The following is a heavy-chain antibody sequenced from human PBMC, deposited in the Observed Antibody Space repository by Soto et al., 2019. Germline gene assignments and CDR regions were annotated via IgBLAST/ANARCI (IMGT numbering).Heavy chain of an antibody. V-gene: IGHV3-33*08. CDR1: GFTFSGYG. D-gene: IGHD3-16*01. Sequence: PGGSLRLSCAASGFTFSGYGMHWVRQAPGKGLEWVAVISYDGSNKYHADSVKGRFTISRDNSKNTLYLQMNSLRAEDAAVYYCARGIYDMDVWGQGTTVTVSS. CDR3: ARGIYDMDV. CDR2: ISYDGSNK. J-gene: IGHJ6*02.